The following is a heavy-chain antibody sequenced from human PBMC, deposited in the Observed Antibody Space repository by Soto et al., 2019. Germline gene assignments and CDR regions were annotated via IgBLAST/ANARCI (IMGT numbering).Heavy chain of an antibody. V-gene: IGHV3-23*01. CDR1: GFTFSSYA. CDR2: ISGSGGST. CDR3: AKDSDWNSDYYYYGMDV. D-gene: IGHD1-7*01. J-gene: IGHJ6*02. Sequence: VQLLESGGGLVQPGGSLRLSCAASGFTFSSYAMSWVRQAPGKGLEWVSAISGSGGSTYYADSVKGRFTISRDNSKNTLYLQMNSLRAEDTAVYYCAKDSDWNSDYYYYGMDVWGQGTTVTVSS.